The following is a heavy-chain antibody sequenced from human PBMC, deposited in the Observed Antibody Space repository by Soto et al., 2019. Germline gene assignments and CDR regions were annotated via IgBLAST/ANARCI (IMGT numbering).Heavy chain of an antibody. V-gene: IGHV3-49*04. CDR1: GFTFGDYA. CDR2: IRSKAYGGTT. CDR3: TRDQYCSSNSCYSDYGMDV. Sequence: PGGSLRLSCTASGFTFGDYAMSWVRQAPGKGLEWVGFIRSKAYGGTTEYAASVKGRFTISRDDSKSIAYLQMNSLKTEDTAVYYCTRDQYCSSNSCYSDYGMDVWGQGTTVTVSS. D-gene: IGHD2-2*01. J-gene: IGHJ6*02.